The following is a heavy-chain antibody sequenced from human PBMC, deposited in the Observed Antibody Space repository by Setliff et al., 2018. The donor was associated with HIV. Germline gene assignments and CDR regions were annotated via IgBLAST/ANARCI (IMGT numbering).Heavy chain of an antibody. J-gene: IGHJ1*01. D-gene: IGHD3-16*02. V-gene: IGHV1-58*02. Sequence: VASVKVSCKASGFTFISSAMQWVRQARGQRLEWIGWIVAGSGDTNYAQKFQERVSITRDMSTSSAYMELNSLRPEDTAVYYCARDSGPFIDYIWGTYRPEYFQFWGQGTVVTVSS. CDR3: ARDSGPFIDYIWGTYRPEYFQF. CDR1: GFTFISSA. CDR2: IVAGSGDT.